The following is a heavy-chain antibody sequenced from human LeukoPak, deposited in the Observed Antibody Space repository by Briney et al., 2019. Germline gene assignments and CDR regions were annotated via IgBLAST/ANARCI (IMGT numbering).Heavy chain of an antibody. Sequence: GGSLRLSCAASGFTVSNTYMSWVRQAPGKGLEWVSLIYSGGGTYSADSVKGRFTISRDISKNTLYLQMNSLRTEDTAMYYCTTDPVIVVVTAPREGLGYWGQGTLVTVSS. CDR1: GFTVSNTY. CDR2: IYSGGGT. V-gene: IGHV3-53*01. CDR3: TTDPVIVVVTAPREGLGY. J-gene: IGHJ4*02. D-gene: IGHD2-21*02.